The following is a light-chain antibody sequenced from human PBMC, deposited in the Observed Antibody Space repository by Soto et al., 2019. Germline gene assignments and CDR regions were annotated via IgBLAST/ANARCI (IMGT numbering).Light chain of an antibody. Sequence: QSALTQPASVSGSPGQSITISCTGTSSDVGGYNYVSWYQQHPGKAPKLMILDVSSRPSGVSNRFSGSKSGNTASLTISGLQDEDEAHYFCSSYTSSSTYWVFGGGTKLTVL. J-gene: IGLJ3*02. CDR2: DVS. CDR3: SSYTSSSTYWV. V-gene: IGLV2-14*01. CDR1: SSDVGGYNY.